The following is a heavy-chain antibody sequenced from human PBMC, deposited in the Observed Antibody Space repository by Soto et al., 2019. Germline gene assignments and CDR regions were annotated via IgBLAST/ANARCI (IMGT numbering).Heavy chain of an antibody. D-gene: IGHD5-12*01. CDR3: ARAISGYVT. Sequence: ASVKVSCKASGYTFTSYDISWVRQAPGQGLEWMGWISTYNGNTNYAQKLQGRVTMTTDTSTSTASMDLSSLTSEDTAVYYCARAISGYVTWGQGTLVTVSS. V-gene: IGHV1-18*01. CDR2: ISTYNGNT. CDR1: GYTFTSYD. J-gene: IGHJ5*02.